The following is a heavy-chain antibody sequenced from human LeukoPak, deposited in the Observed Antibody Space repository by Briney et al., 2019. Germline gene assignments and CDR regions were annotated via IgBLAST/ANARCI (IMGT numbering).Heavy chain of an antibody. Sequence: GESLKISCKGSGYRFSTYWIGWVRQMPGKGLEWMGIIYPGDSDTRYSPSFQGQVTISADKSISTAYLQWSTLKASDSAMYYCARPNITSYYDSRGYDAFDVWGQGTMVTVYS. CDR1: GYRFSTYW. CDR2: IYPGDSDT. V-gene: IGHV5-51*01. J-gene: IGHJ3*01. CDR3: ARPNITSYYDSRGYDAFDV. D-gene: IGHD3-22*01.